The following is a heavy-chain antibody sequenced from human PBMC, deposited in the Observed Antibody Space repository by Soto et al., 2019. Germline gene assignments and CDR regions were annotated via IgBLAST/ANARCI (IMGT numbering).Heavy chain of an antibody. CDR2: INPSGGST. V-gene: IGHV1-46*01. CDR1: GYTFTSYY. J-gene: IGHJ6*02. CDR3: ARDFGSSSPDHYYYYYGMDV. Sequence: KVSCKASGYTFTSYYMHWVRQAPGQGLEWMGIINPSGGSTSYAQKFQGRVTMTRDTSTSTVYMELSSLRSEDTAVYYCARDFGSSSPDHYYYYYGMDVWGQGTTVTVSS. D-gene: IGHD6-6*01.